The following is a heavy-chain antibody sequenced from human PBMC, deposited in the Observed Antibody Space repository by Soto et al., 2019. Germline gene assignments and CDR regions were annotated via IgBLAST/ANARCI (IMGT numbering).Heavy chain of an antibody. J-gene: IGHJ2*01. Sequence: ASVKVSCKASGYTFTNYAMHWVRQAPGQRLEWMGWINAGNGNTKYSQKFQGRDTITRDTSASTAYMELSSLRSEDTAVYYCARGGSLYWYFDLWGRGTLVTVSS. V-gene: IGHV1-3*01. CDR1: GYTFTNYA. D-gene: IGHD1-26*01. CDR2: INAGNGNT. CDR3: ARGGSLYWYFDL.